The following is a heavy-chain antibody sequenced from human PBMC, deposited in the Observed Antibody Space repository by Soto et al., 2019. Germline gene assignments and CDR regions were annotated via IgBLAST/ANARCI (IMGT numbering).Heavy chain of an antibody. D-gene: IGHD4-17*01. V-gene: IGHV1-69*05. CDR2: IIPIFGTA. CDR1: GGTFSIYA. J-gene: IGHJ5*02. Sequence: GASVKVSCTASGGTFSIYAISWVRQAPGQGLEWMGGIIPIFGTANYAQRFQGRVTMTSDTSTSTVYMELSSLRADDTALYYCARVVVPTTATTSNWFDPWGQGTLVTVSS. CDR3: ARVVVPTTATTSNWFDP.